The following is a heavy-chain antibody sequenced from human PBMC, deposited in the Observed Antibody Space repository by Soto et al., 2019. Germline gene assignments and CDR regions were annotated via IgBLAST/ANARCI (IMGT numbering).Heavy chain of an antibody. Sequence: SVKVSCKASGGTFSSYAISWVRQAPGQGLEWMGGIIPIFGTANYAQKFQGRVTITADKSTSTAYMELSSLRSEDTAVYYCARDFSTDYGDYDPYYDYGMDVWG. CDR2: IIPIFGTA. CDR1: GGTFSSYA. D-gene: IGHD4-17*01. CDR3: ARDFSTDYGDYDPYYDYGMDV. J-gene: IGHJ6*02. V-gene: IGHV1-69*06.